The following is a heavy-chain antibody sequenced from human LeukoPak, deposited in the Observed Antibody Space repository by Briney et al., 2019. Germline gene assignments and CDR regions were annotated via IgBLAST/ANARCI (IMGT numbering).Heavy chain of an antibody. V-gene: IGHV4-59*01. CDR2: IYYSGST. Sequence: SETLSLTCTVSGGSISSYYWSWIRQPPGKGLEWIGYIYYSGSTNYNPSLKSRVTISVDTSKNQFSLKLSSVTAADTAVYYCARVLGITMVRGDLGSYFDYWGQGTLVTVSS. D-gene: IGHD3-10*01. CDR3: ARVLGITMVRGDLGSYFDY. CDR1: GGSISSYY. J-gene: IGHJ4*02.